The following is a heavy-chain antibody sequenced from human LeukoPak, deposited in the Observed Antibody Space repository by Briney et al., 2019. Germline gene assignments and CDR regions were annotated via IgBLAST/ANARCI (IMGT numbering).Heavy chain of an antibody. CDR1: GGSFSGYY. CDR3: ARRWLQFRGLAPFGY. CDR2: INHSGST. D-gene: IGHD5-24*01. V-gene: IGHV4-34*01. J-gene: IGHJ4*02. Sequence: PSETLSLTCAVYGGSFSGYYWSWIRQPPGKGLEWIGEINHSGSTNYNPSLKSRVTISVDTSKNQFSLKLSSVTAADTAVYYCARRWLQFRGLAPFGYWGQGTLVTVSS.